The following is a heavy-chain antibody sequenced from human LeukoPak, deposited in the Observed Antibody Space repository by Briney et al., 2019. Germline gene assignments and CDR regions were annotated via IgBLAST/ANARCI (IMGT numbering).Heavy chain of an antibody. J-gene: IGHJ3*02. V-gene: IGHV1-69*13. CDR2: IIPIFGTA. D-gene: IGHD7-27*01. CDR1: GYTFTSYG. Sequence: ASVKVSCKASGYTFTSYGISWVRQAPGQGLEWMGGIIPIFGTANYAQKFQGRVTITADESTSTAYMELSSLRSEDTAVYYCARGGFRRGPKLGFHAFDIWGQGTMVTVSS. CDR3: ARGGFRRGPKLGFHAFDI.